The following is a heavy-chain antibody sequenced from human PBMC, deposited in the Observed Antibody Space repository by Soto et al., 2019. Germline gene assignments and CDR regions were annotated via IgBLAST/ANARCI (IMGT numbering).Heavy chain of an antibody. J-gene: IGHJ4*02. D-gene: IGHD3-3*02. Sequence: EVQLVESGGGLVKPGGSLRLSCAASGFTFSSYSMNWVRQAPGKGLEWVSSISSSSSYMYYADSVKGRFTISRDNAKNSLYLQMNSLRAEDTAVYYCARDPIFGYFDYWGQGTLVTVSS. CDR2: ISSSSSYM. V-gene: IGHV3-21*01. CDR3: ARDPIFGYFDY. CDR1: GFTFSSYS.